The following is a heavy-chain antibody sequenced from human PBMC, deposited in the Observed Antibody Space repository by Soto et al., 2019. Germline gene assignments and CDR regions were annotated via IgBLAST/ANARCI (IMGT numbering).Heavy chain of an antibody. CDR1: GYRLTSYG. D-gene: IGHD2-2*01. V-gene: IGHV1-18*01. CDR3: AREYCSSASCYGPDF. J-gene: IGHJ4*02. CDR2: ISGHDGNT. Sequence: ASVKVSCKASGYRLTSYGISWVRQAPGQGLEWMGWISGHDGNTKYTQKVQGRVTVTTDTSTSTAYMDLRSLRSDDTAVYYCAREYCSSASCYGPDFWGQRTLVTVSS.